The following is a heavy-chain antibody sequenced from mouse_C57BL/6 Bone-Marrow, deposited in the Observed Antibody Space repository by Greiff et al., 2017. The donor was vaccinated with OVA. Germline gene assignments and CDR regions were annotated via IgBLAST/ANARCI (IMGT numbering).Heavy chain of an antibody. J-gene: IGHJ1*03. CDR3: ARETYGSSHWYFDV. CDR2: ISYSGST. CDR1: GYSITSGYD. D-gene: IGHD1-1*01. V-gene: IGHV3-1*01. Sequence: EVQGVESGPGMVKPSQSLSLTCTVTGYSITSGYDWHWIRHFPGNKLEWMGYISYSGSTNYNPSLKSRISITHDTSKNHFFLKLNSVTTEDTATYYCARETYGSSHWYFDVWGTGTTVTVSS.